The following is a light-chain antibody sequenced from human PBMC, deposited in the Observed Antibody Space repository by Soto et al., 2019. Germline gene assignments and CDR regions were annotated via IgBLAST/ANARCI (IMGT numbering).Light chain of an antibody. J-gene: IGLJ1*01. CDR1: SSDIGAYNY. V-gene: IGLV2-8*01. CDR3: TSYAGSNNVCV. CDR2: GVF. Sequence: QSALTQPRSASGSPGQSVTISCSGTSSDIGAYNYVSWYQQHPGKAPKLMIYGVFKRPSGVPDRFSGSKSGNTASLTVSGLQAEDEAVYYCTSYAGSNNVCVFGTGTKLTVL.